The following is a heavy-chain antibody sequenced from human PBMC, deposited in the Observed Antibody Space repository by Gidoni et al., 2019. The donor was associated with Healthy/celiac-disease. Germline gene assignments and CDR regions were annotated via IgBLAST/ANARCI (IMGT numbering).Heavy chain of an antibody. D-gene: IGHD2-15*01. CDR3: ARAVEGGHSSSSSVVAATTLGIYFDY. Sequence: EVQLVESRGGLVQPGGSLRLSCAASGFTVSSNYMSWVRQAPGKGLEWVSVIYSGGSTYYADSVKGRFTISRHNSKNTLYLQMNSLRAEDTAVYYCARAVEGGHSSSSSVVAATTLGIYFDYWGQGTLVTVSS. CDR2: IYSGGST. CDR1: GFTVSSNY. V-gene: IGHV3-53*04. J-gene: IGHJ4*02.